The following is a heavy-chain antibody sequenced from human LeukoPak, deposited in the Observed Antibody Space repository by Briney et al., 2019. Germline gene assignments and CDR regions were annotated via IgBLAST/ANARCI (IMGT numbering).Heavy chain of an antibody. Sequence: GGSLRLSCAASGFTFSSYAMSWVRQAPGKGLEWVSAISGSGGSIYYADSVKGRFTISRDNSKNTLYLQMNSLRAEDTAVYYCAKDSDSGWYVYWGQGTLVTVSS. CDR3: AKDSDSGWYVY. J-gene: IGHJ4*02. CDR2: ISGSGGSI. D-gene: IGHD6-19*01. CDR1: GFTFSSYA. V-gene: IGHV3-23*01.